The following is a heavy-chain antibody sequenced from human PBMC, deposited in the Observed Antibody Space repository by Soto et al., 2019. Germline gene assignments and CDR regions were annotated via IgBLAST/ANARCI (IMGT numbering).Heavy chain of an antibody. CDR1: GFTFSDFY. V-gene: IGHV3-11*06. CDR3: ARSVSRPTDGDY. D-gene: IGHD4-17*01. Sequence: QVQLVESGGGLVTPGGSLRLSCAVSGFTFSDFYMNWIRQAPGKGLEWVAYIRSSSSYTTYADSVKGRYTDSRDNANNSLYLQMNSLTAEDTAIYSCARSVSRPTDGDYCGHGTQVTGSS. CDR2: IRSSSSYT. J-gene: IGHJ4*01.